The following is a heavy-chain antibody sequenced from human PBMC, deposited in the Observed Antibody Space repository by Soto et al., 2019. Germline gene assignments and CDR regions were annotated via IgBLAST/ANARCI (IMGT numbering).Heavy chain of an antibody. V-gene: IGHV3-30-3*01. CDR2: ISYDGSNK. CDR3: AGETYYDFWSGPYYGMDV. J-gene: IGHJ6*02. CDR1: GFTFSSYA. Sequence: QVQLVESGGGVVQPGRSLRLSCAASGFTFSSYAMHWVRQAPGKGLEWVAVISYDGSNKYYADSVKGRFTISRDNSKNTLYLQMNSLRAEDTDVYYCAGETYYDFWSGPYYGMDVWGQGTTVTVSS. D-gene: IGHD3-3*01.